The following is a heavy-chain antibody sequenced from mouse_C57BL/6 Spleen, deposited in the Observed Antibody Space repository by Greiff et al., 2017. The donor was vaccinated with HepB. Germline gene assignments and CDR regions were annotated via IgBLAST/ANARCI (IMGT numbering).Heavy chain of an antibody. CDR2: ILPGSGST. CDR3: AKSEDYYGSSYWYFDV. V-gene: IGHV1-9*01. J-gene: IGHJ1*03. D-gene: IGHD1-1*01. Sequence: QVQLQQSGAELMKPGASVKLSCKATGYTFTGYWIEWVKQRPGHGLEWIGEILPGSGSTNYNEKFKGKATFTADTSSNTAYMQLSSLTTEDSAIYYCAKSEDYYGSSYWYFDVWGTGTTVTVSS. CDR1: GYTFTGYW.